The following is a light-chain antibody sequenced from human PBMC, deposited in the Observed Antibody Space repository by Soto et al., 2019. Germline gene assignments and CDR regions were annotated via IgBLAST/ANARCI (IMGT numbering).Light chain of an antibody. V-gene: IGKV1-39*01. J-gene: IGKJ1*01. CDR3: QQSYSTPRT. CDR2: DAS. CDR1: QDISNY. Sequence: MKMNQSPSSLSASVGDRVTITCQASQDISNYLNWYHQKPGKAPKFLIYDASNLQSGVPSRFSGGGSGTDFTLTISSLQPEDFATYYCQQSYSTPRTFGQGTKVDI.